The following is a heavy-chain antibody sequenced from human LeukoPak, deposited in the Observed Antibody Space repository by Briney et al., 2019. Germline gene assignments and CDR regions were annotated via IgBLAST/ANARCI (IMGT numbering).Heavy chain of an antibody. Sequence: PGGSLRLSCAASGFSFSSYSMNWVRQAPGKGLEWVSSISSSSSYIYYSDSVRGRFTISRDNAKNSLYLHMNSLRAEDTAVYYCAREMSGSGKNYWGQGTLVTVSS. CDR1: GFSFSSYS. CDR2: ISSSSSYI. D-gene: IGHD3-10*01. V-gene: IGHV3-21*01. J-gene: IGHJ4*02. CDR3: AREMSGSGKNY.